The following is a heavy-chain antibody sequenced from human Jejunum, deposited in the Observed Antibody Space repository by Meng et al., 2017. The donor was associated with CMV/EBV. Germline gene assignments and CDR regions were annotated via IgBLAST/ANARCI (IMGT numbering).Heavy chain of an antibody. CDR2: ICYGGST. CDR3: AREGSSCSSTSCYMS. J-gene: IGHJ5*02. CDR1: GASRTTNDYG. V-gene: IGHV4-39*07. Sequence: GASRTTNDYGWGWVRQSPGKGLEWIGTICYGGSTYSNPSLKSRITQSIDTSKNQFSLKLTSVIAADTALYYCAREGSSCSSTSCYMSWGQGTLVTVSS. D-gene: IGHD2-2*02.